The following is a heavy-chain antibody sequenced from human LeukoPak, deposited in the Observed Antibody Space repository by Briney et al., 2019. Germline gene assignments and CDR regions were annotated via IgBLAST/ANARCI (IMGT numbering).Heavy chain of an antibody. CDR2: ISGGIMST. V-gene: IGHV3-23*01. D-gene: IGHD3-9*01. CDR1: GFTFTTYV. Sequence: GGSLRLSCAASGFTFTTYVMSWVRQAPGKGLEWVSTISGGIMSTYYADSVKGRFTISRDNSKNTLYLQMNSLRAEDTAVYYCAIFRSGYYYGMDVWGQGTTVTVSS. J-gene: IGHJ6*02. CDR3: AIFRSGYYYGMDV.